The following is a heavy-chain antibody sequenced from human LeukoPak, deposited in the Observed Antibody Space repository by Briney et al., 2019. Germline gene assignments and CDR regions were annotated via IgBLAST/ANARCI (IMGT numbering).Heavy chain of an antibody. CDR1: GYSFTSYW. V-gene: IGHV5-51*01. J-gene: IGHJ5*02. CDR3: ARQIRIAAAGTGIFDP. D-gene: IGHD6-13*01. Sequence: GESLKISCKGSGYSFTSYWIGWVRQMPGKRLEWMGIIYPGDSDTRYSPSFQGQVTISADKSISTAYLQWSSLKASDTAMYYCARQIRIAAAGTGIFDPWGQGTLVTVSS. CDR2: IYPGDSDT.